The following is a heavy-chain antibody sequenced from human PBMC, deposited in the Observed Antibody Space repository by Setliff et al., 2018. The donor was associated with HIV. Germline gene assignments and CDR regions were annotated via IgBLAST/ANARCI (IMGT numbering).Heavy chain of an antibody. J-gene: IGHJ4*02. V-gene: IGHV3-53*01. CDR2: IYGGGTT. D-gene: IGHD3-16*02. Sequence: GGSLRLSCAASGFTFTNYGMSWVRQAPGEGLEWVSVIYGGGTTHYADSVQGRFTISSANSKNTVYLQMNSLRVAATAVYYCARKLSREWDYWGQGTLVTVSS. CDR1: GFTFTNYG. CDR3: ARKLSREWDY.